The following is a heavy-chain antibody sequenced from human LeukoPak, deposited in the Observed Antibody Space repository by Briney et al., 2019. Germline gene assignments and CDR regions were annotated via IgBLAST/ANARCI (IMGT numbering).Heavy chain of an antibody. D-gene: IGHD1-1*01. V-gene: IGHV3-7*03. J-gene: IGHJ4*02. CDR1: GFTFSSYA. CDR2: IKQDGSEK. Sequence: PGGSLRLSCAASGFTFSSYAMHWVRQAPGKGLEWVANIKQDGSEKYYVDSVKGRFTVSRDNAKNSLYLQMNSLRAEDTAVYYCARDGNWNDYLDYWGQGTLVTVSS. CDR3: ARDGNWNDYLDY.